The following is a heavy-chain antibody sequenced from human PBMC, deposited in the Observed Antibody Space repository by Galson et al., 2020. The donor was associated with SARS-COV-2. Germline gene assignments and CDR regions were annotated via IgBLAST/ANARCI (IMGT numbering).Heavy chain of an antibody. CDR1: GGSISSSSYY. J-gene: IGHJ6*02. CDR2: IYYSGST. Sequence: SETLSLTCTVSGGSISSSSYYWGWIRQPPGKGLEWIGSIYYSGSTYYNPSLKSRVTISVDTSKNQFSLKLSSVTAADTAVYYCARHYCSGGSCYYYYYGMDVWGQGTTVTVSS. V-gene: IGHV4-39*01. D-gene: IGHD2-15*01. CDR3: ARHYCSGGSCYYYYYGMDV.